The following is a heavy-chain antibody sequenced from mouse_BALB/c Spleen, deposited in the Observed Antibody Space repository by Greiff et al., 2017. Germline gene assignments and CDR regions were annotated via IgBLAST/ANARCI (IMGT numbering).Heavy chain of an antibody. Sequence: VKLMESGAELARPGASVKMSCKASGYTFTSYTMHWVKQRPGQGLEWIGYINPSSGYTNHNQKFKDKATLTADKSSSTAYMQLSSLTSEDSAVYYCARGGLLRLLYWYFDVWGAGTTVTVSS. CDR1: GYTFTSYT. J-gene: IGHJ1*01. CDR3: ARGGLLRLLYWYFDV. D-gene: IGHD1-2*01. CDR2: INPSSGYT. V-gene: IGHV1-4*01.